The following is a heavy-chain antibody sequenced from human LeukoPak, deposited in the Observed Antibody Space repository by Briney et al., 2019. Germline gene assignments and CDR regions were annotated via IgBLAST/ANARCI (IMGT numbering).Heavy chain of an antibody. J-gene: IGHJ5*02. CDR3: ARSPPEYYYDSSGYYYGGRNWFDP. D-gene: IGHD3-22*01. Sequence: SVKVSCKASGGTFSSYAISWVRQAPGRGLEWMGGIIPIFGTANYAQKFQGRVTITADESTSTAYMELSSLRSEDTAVYYCARSPPEYYYDSSGYYYGGRNWFDPWGQGTLVTVSS. CDR1: GGTFSSYA. CDR2: IIPIFGTA. V-gene: IGHV1-69*13.